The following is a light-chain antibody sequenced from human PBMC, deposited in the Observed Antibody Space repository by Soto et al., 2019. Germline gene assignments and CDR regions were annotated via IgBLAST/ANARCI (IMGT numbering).Light chain of an antibody. CDR3: QQYRDSLGT. J-gene: IGKJ1*01. CDR1: QSVISTY. V-gene: IGKV3-20*01. CDR2: GAS. Sequence: EIVLTQSPGTLSLSPGERATLSCRASQSVISTYLAWYQQKPGQAPRLLIYGASSRATGIPDRFSGSGSGTDFTLTISRLEPEDFAVYYCQQYRDSLGTFGQVTTVEIK.